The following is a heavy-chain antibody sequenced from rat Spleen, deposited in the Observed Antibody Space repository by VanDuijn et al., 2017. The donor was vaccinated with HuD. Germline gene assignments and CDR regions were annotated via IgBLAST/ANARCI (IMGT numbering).Heavy chain of an antibody. V-gene: IGHV5-27*01. CDR3: TTGIQLRN. Sequence: EVQLVESGGGLVQPGRSLKLSCAASGRTFSDYYMAWVRQAPTKGLEWVGYSSTGGTRTYDRDSVKGRFTISRDDAKSYLYLTMDSLRSEDTATYYCTTGIQLRNWGQGVMVTVSS. CDR1: GRTFSDYY. CDR2: SSTGGTRT. D-gene: IGHD1-2*01. J-gene: IGHJ2*01.